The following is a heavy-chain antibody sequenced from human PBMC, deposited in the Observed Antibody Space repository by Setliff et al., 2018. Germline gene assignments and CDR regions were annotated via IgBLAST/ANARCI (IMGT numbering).Heavy chain of an antibody. CDR1: GFAFSDYY. J-gene: IGHJ4*02. Sequence: GGSLRLSCAASGFAFSDYYMNWIRQAPGKGLEWVSYISRGGNTIYYADSVKGRFTISRDNAKNSLYLQMNSLRAEDTAVYYCARDFGSHFFDYWGQGTLVTVSS. D-gene: IGHD3-16*01. CDR3: ARDFGSHFFDY. CDR2: ISRGGNTI. V-gene: IGHV3-11*04.